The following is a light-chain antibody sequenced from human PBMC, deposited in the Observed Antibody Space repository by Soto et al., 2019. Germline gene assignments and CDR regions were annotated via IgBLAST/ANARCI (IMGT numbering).Light chain of an antibody. CDR3: AAWDGSRIRLL. J-gene: IGLJ2*01. CDR1: TSNIGTNS. Sequence: QSVLTQPPSASGTPGQRVTISCSGSTSNIGTNSVNWYQQLPGTAPQLLIFSNNQRPSGVPDRVSGSKSGTSGSLAISGLESDDEADYYCAAWDGSRIRLLFGGGTKVTVL. V-gene: IGLV1-44*01. CDR2: SNN.